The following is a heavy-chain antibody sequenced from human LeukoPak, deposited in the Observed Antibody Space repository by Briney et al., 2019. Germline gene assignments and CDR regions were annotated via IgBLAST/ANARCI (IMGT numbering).Heavy chain of an antibody. V-gene: IGHV1-2*04. Sequence: ASVNVSCKASGYTFTGYYMHWVRQAPGQGLEWMGWINPNSGGTNYAQKFQGWVTMTRDTSISTAYMELSRLRSDDTAVYYCARTTSLNYGMDVWGQGTTVTVSS. D-gene: IGHD1-1*01. CDR2: INPNSGGT. CDR1: GYTFTGYY. J-gene: IGHJ6*02. CDR3: ARTTSLNYGMDV.